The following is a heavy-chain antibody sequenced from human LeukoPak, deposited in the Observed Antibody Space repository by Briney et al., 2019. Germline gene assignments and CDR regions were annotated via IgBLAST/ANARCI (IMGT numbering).Heavy chain of an antibody. CDR3: AKWAGGSSGYHDY. V-gene: IGHV3-9*01. CDR2: ISWNSGSI. D-gene: IGHD3-22*01. CDR1: GFTFDDYV. Sequence: PGGSLRLSCAASGFTFDDYVMHWVRQAPGKGLEWVSGISWNSGSIDYADSVKGRFTISRDSAKNSLYLQMNSLRAEDTALYYCAKWAGGSSGYHDYWGQGTLVTVSS. J-gene: IGHJ4*02.